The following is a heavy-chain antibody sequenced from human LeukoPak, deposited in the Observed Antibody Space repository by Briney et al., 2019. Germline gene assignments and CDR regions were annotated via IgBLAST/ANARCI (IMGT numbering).Heavy chain of an antibody. D-gene: IGHD3-10*01. CDR2: ISGCGGTI. J-gene: IGHJ4*02. V-gene: IGHV3-48*03. CDR1: EFTFSSYE. CDR3: AKAHYASGSSSGRVD. Sequence: GGTLRLSCASSEFTFSSYEMNWVRKAPGQGLERVSYISGCGGTIYYADSVKGRFTISRDNAKNSLYLQMNSLRAEDTAVYYCAKAHYASGSSSGRVDWGQGTLVTVSS.